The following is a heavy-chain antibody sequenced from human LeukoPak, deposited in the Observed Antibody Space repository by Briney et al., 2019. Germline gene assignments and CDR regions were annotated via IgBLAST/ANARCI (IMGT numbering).Heavy chain of an antibody. D-gene: IGHD6-19*01. J-gene: IGHJ6*04. V-gene: IGHV3-30*04. Sequence: PGGSLRLSCAASGFTFSSYAMHWVRQAPGKGPEWVAVISYDGSNKYYADSVKGRFTISRDDSKNTLYLQMNSLRAEDTAVYYCARDSWSSGWYLPHVWGKGTTVTVSS. CDR2: ISYDGSNK. CDR3: ARDSWSSGWYLPHV. CDR1: GFTFSSYA.